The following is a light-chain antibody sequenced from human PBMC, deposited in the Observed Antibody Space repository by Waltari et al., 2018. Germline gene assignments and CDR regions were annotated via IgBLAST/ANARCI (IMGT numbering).Light chain of an antibody. V-gene: IGKV1-39*01. CDR1: EDVQNY. CDR3: QQNYSPPPIT. Sequence: DIRLTQSPSHLSASVGDRVTITCRSSEDVQNYLNWYQQKPGKAPKLLSYAGYRLQRGVPSRFSVSGFGTDFTLTITSLQPEDFVSYYCQQNYSPPPITFGQGTRLEIK. J-gene: IGKJ5*01. CDR2: AGY.